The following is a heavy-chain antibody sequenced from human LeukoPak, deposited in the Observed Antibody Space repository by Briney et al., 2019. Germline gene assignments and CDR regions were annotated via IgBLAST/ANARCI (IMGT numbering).Heavy chain of an antibody. D-gene: IGHD4-23*01. CDR3: AKKTHGPFDH. CDR2: SVTSGST. CDR1: GFSFSSFN. V-gene: IGHV3-21*01. J-gene: IGHJ4*02. Sequence: GGSLRLSCAASGFSFSSFNLYWVRQAPGKGLEWVSSSVTSGSTYYADSAKGRFPISKDSPKNSLFLQMSSLSAEDTAVYYCAKKTHGPFDHWGEGTLLTLSS.